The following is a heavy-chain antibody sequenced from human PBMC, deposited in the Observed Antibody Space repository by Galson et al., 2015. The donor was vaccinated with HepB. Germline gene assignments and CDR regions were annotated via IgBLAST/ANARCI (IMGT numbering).Heavy chain of an antibody. D-gene: IGHD3-10*01. V-gene: IGHV3-33*01. J-gene: IGHJ4*02. CDR3: ARGPKTGGHTYYYAY. Sequence: SLRLSCAASGFTFSSYGMHWVRQAPGKGLEWVAVIWYDGSNKYYADSVKGRFTISRDNSKNTLYLQMNSLRAEDTAVYYCARGPKTGGHTYYYAYWGQGTLVTVSS. CDR1: GFTFSSYG. CDR2: IWYDGSNK.